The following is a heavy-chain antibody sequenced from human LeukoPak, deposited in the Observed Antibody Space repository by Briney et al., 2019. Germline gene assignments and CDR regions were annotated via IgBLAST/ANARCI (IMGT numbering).Heavy chain of an antibody. CDR3: ATTMATTSHFDY. D-gene: IGHD5-24*01. CDR1: GFTFSNYG. Sequence: AGGSLRLSCAASGFTFSNYGMHWVRQAPGKGLEWVAVIWYDGSNEYYGDSVKGRFTISRDNSKNTLYLQMNSLRAEDTAVYYCATTMATTSHFDYWGQGTLVTVSS. J-gene: IGHJ4*02. CDR2: IWYDGSNE. V-gene: IGHV3-30*02.